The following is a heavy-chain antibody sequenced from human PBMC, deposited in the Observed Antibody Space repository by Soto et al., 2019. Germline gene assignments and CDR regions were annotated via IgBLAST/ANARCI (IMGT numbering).Heavy chain of an antibody. CDR2: IYSGGST. D-gene: IGHD6-13*01. CDR3: ARSPSSGSSSWYGYYYYGMDV. J-gene: IGHJ6*02. CDR1: GFTVSSNY. V-gene: IGHV3-53*01. Sequence: GGSLRLSCAASGFTVSSNYMSWVRQAPGKGLEWVSVIYSGGSTYYADSVKGRFTISRDNSKNTLYLQMNSLRAEDTAVYYCARSPSSGSSSWYGYYYYGMDVWGQGTTVTVSS.